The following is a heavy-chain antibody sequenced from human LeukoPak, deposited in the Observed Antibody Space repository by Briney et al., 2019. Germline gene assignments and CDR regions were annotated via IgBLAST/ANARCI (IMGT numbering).Heavy chain of an antibody. D-gene: IGHD2-21*02. V-gene: IGHV3-21*01. Sequence: GSLRLSCAASGFTFSSYSMNWVRQAPGKGLEWVSSISSSSSYIYYADSVKGRFTISRDNAKNSLYLQMNSLRAEDTAVYYCARAGSYGCGGDCYSDAFDIWGQGTMVTVSS. CDR1: GFTFSSYS. J-gene: IGHJ3*02. CDR3: ARAGSYGCGGDCYSDAFDI. CDR2: ISSSSSYI.